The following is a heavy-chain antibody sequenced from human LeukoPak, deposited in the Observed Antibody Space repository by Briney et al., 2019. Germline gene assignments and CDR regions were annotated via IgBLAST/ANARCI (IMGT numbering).Heavy chain of an antibody. D-gene: IGHD5-24*01. V-gene: IGHV3-43*01. CDR3: AKDVSFRRGHNFDASDL. CDR2: ITWGATDS. J-gene: IGHJ3*01. CDR1: GFKFADAP. Sequence: GGSLRLSCIASGFKFADAPMHWVRQPPGKGLEWIALITWGATDSYYADSVKGRFAISRDDSRNTLYLQMNSLRGEDTALYYCAKDVSFRRGHNFDASDLWGLGTMVIVSS.